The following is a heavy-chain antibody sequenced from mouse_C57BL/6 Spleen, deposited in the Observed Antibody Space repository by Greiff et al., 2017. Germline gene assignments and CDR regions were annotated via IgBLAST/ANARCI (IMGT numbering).Heavy chain of an antibody. Sequence: QVQLQQPGAELVKPGASVKLSCKASGYTFTSYWMHWVKQRPGQGLEWIGMIHPNSGSTNYNEKFKSKATLTVDKSSSTAYMQLSSLTSEDSAVYYCAREGVWYLFAYGGQGTLVTVSA. D-gene: IGHD2-10*02. CDR3: AREGVWYLFAY. J-gene: IGHJ3*01. CDR2: IHPNSGST. CDR1: GYTFTSYW. V-gene: IGHV1-64*01.